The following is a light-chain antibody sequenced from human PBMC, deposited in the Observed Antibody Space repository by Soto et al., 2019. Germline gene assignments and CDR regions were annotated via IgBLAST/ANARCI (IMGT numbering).Light chain of an antibody. V-gene: IGKV1-39*01. CDR2: ASS. J-gene: IGKJ4*01. CDR3: QQTYSTPRT. Sequence: DIQMTQSPSSLSVSVGDRVTITCRASQSITTYLNWYQQKPGKAPKVLIYASSSLQSGVPSRFSGSGSGTDFTPTISSLQPEDFATYYCQQTYSTPRTFGGGTKLEIK. CDR1: QSITTY.